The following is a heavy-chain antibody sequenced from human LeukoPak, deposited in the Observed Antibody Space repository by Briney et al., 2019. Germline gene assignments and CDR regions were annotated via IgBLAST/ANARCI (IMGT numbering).Heavy chain of an antibody. CDR2: IIPILGIA. J-gene: IGHJ4*02. D-gene: IGHD3-10*01. CDR1: GYTLTELS. V-gene: IGHV1-69*04. Sequence: GASVKVSCKVSGYTLTELSMHWVRQAPGQGLGWMGRIIPILGIANYAQKFQGRVTITADKSTSTAYMELSSLRSEDTAVYYCARASEDEFGEFYWGQGTLVTVFS. CDR3: ARASEDEFGEFY.